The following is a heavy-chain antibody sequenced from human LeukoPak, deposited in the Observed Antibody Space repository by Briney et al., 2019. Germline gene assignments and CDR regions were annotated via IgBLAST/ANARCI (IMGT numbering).Heavy chain of an antibody. CDR3: AREFGHNRWYFDY. D-gene: IGHD5-24*01. CDR2: IQQDGSAK. J-gene: IGHJ4*02. Sequence: QPGGSLRLSCAASGFTFSAYWMSWVRQAPGKGLEWVANIQQDGSAKYYMDSVKGRFTVSRDNSLNTLHLQKNSLKTEDTAVYYCAREFGHNRWYFDYWGQGTLVTVSS. CDR1: GFTFSAYW. V-gene: IGHV3-7*01.